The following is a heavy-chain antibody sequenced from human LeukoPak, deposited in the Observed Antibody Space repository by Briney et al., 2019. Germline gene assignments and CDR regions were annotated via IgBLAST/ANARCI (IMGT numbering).Heavy chain of an antibody. J-gene: IGHJ1*01. CDR2: IYYSGST. D-gene: IGHD6-13*01. CDR3: ATYSSTGIFQH. CDR1: GGSISSYY. V-gene: IGHV4-59*12. Sequence: SATLSLTCPVSGGSISSYYWSWIRPPPGKGLEWIGYIYYSGSTNYNPSLKSRVTISVDTSKNQFSLKVSSVTAADTAVYYCATYSSTGIFQHWGQGTLVTVSS.